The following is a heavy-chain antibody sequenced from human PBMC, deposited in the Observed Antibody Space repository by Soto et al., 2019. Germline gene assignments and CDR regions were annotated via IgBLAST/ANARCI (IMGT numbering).Heavy chain of an antibody. J-gene: IGHJ6*02. CDR3: TTDSSGLTFYYGMDV. CDR1: GFTFSNAW. D-gene: IGHD6-19*01. CDR2: IKSKTDGGTT. V-gene: IGHV3-15*07. Sequence: GGSLRLSCAASGFTFSNAWMNWVRQAPGKGLEWVGRIKSKTDGGTTDYAAPVKGRFTISRDDSKNTLYLQMNSLKTEDTAVYYCTTDSSGLTFYYGMDVWGQGTTVTVSS.